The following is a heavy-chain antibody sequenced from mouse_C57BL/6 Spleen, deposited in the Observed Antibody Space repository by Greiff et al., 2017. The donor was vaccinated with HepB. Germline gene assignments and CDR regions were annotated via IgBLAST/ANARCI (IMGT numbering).Heavy chain of an antibody. V-gene: IGHV3-6*01. CDR3: ARAYGNPTAWFAY. CDR2: ISYDGSN. Sequence: EVKLVESGPGLVKPSQSLSLTCSVTGYSITSGYYWNWIRQFPGNKLEWMGYISYDGSNNYNPSLKNRISITRDTSKNQFFLKLNSVTTEDTATYYCARAYGNPTAWFAYWGQGTLVTVSA. D-gene: IGHD2-1*01. CDR1: GYSITSGYY. J-gene: IGHJ3*01.